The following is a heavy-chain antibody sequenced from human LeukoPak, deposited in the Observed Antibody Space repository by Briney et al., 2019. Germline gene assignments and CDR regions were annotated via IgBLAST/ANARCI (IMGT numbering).Heavy chain of an antibody. CDR2: IHYSGST. Sequence: SETLSLTCTVSGASISSYYWSWIRQPPGKGLEWIGYIHYSGSTSYNPSLKSRVTMSVDTSKNQFSLRLSSVTAADTAVYYCERLLRSSVDAFDIWGQGTMVTVSS. J-gene: IGHJ3*02. D-gene: IGHD3-22*01. V-gene: IGHV4-59*08. CDR3: ERLLRSSVDAFDI. CDR1: GASISSYY.